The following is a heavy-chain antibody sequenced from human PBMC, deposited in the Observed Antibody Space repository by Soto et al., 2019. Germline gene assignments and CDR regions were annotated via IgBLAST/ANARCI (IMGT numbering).Heavy chain of an antibody. J-gene: IGHJ4*02. CDR1: GYTFTSYG. D-gene: IGHD3-22*01. Sequence: ASVKVSCKASGYTFTSYGISWVRQAPGEGLEWMGWISAYNGNTNYAQKLQGRVTMTTDTSTSTAYMELRSLRSEDTAVYYCAISYYYDSSGYHIPTYFDYWGQGTLVTVSS. CDR3: AISYYYDSSGYHIPTYFDY. CDR2: ISAYNGNT. V-gene: IGHV1-18*01.